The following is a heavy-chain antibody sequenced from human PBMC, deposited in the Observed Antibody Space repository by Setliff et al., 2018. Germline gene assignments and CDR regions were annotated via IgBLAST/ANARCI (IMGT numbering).Heavy chain of an antibody. CDR1: GYTFTSYG. CDR2: IIPILGIA. D-gene: IGHD5-18*01. V-gene: IGHV1-69*10. CDR3: ARGGRGYSYGPRKFPFDY. J-gene: IGHJ4*02. Sequence: ASVKVSCKASGYTFTSYGISWVRQAPGQGLEWMGGIIPILGIANYAQKFQGRVTITADKSTSTAYMELSSLRSEDTAVYYCARGGRGYSYGPRKFPFDYWGQGTLVTVSS.